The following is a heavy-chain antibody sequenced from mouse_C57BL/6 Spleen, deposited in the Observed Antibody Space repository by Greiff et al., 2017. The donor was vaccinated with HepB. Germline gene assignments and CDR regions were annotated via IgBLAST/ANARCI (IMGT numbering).Heavy chain of an antibody. CDR1: GYTFTGYW. CDR2: ILPGSGST. V-gene: IGHV1-9*01. D-gene: IGHD1-1*01. Sequence: VQLQQSGAELMKPGASVKLSCKATGYTFTGYWIEWVKQRPGHGLEWIGEILPGSGSTNYNEKFKGKATLTADKSSSTAYMQLSSLTSEDSAVYFCARSDYYGAWFAYWGQGTLVTVSA. J-gene: IGHJ3*01. CDR3: ARSDYYGAWFAY.